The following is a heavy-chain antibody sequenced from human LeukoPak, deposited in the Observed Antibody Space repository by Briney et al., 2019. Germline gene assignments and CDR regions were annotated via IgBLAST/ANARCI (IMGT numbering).Heavy chain of an antibody. CDR3: AGQTATYYYDSSGYDNWFDP. J-gene: IGHJ5*02. CDR2: TYHTGST. V-gene: IGHV4-38-2*02. CDR1: GYSISSGYY. Sequence: SETLSLTCTVSGYSISSGYYWGWIRQPPGKGLEWIGSTYHTGSTYYNPSLKSRVTISVDTSKNQFSLKLSSVTAADTAVYYCAGQTATYYYDSSGYDNWFDPWGQGTLVTVSS. D-gene: IGHD3-22*01.